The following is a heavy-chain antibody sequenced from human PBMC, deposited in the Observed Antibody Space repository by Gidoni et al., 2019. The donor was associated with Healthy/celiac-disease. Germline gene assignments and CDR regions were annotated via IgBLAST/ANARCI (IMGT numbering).Heavy chain of an antibody. Sequence: QVQLVQSGAEVKKPGSSVKVSCTASGGTFSSYAISCVRQAPGQGLEWMGGIIPIGGTANYAQKCQGRVTITADESTSTAYMELSSLRSEDTAVYYCARDRYTIFGVVIIAGMDVWGQGTTVTVSS. CDR2: IIPIGGTA. D-gene: IGHD3-3*01. CDR3: ARDRYTIFGVVIIAGMDV. V-gene: IGHV1-69*01. J-gene: IGHJ6*02. CDR1: GGTFSSYA.